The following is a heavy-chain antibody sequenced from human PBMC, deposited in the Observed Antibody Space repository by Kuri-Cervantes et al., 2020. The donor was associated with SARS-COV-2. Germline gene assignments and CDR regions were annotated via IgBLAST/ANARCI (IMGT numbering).Heavy chain of an antibody. Sequence: GGSLRLSCAASGFTFSSYAMHWVRQAPGKGLEWVAVISYDGSNKYYADSVKGRFTISRDNSKNTLYLQMNSLRAEDTAVYYCARGSSSTYFDYWGQGTLVTVSS. CDR2: ISYDGSNK. CDR3: ARGSSSTYFDY. D-gene: IGHD6-6*01. V-gene: IGHV3-30-3*01. J-gene: IGHJ4*02. CDR1: GFTFSSYA.